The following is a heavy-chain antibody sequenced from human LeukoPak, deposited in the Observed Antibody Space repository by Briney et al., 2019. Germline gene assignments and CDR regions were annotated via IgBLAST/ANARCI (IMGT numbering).Heavy chain of an antibody. CDR1: GGSISSSSSY. Sequence: SETLSLTCTVSGGSISSSSSYWGWIRQPPGKGLEWIGSIYYSGSTYYNPSLKRRVTISVDTSKNQFSLKLSSVTAADTAVYYCARQKGGGYYYDMRAFDPWGQGTLVTVSS. D-gene: IGHD3-22*01. V-gene: IGHV4-39*01. CDR3: ARQKGGGYYYDMRAFDP. CDR2: IYYSGST. J-gene: IGHJ5*02.